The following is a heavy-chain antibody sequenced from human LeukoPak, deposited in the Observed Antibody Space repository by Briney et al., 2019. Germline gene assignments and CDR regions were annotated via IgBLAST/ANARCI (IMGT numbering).Heavy chain of an antibody. Sequence: SETLSLTCTVSGGSFSSSSYYWGWIRQPPGKGLEWIGSMYYSGNTYYNPSLKSRVTISVDSSKNQFSLKLSSVTAADTAVYYCARAISSFDYGDYWFDPWGQGTLVTVSS. CDR1: GGSFSSSSYY. V-gene: IGHV4-39*07. CDR2: MYYSGNT. D-gene: IGHD4-17*01. CDR3: ARAISSFDYGDYWFDP. J-gene: IGHJ5*02.